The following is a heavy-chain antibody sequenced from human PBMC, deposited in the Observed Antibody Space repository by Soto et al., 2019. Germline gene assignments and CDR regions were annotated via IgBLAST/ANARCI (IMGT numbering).Heavy chain of an antibody. V-gene: IGHV5-51*01. CDR2: INPADSDI. D-gene: IGHD2-15*01. Sequence: GESLQISCKGSGYNFITHWIAWVRQMPGEGLEWMAIINPADSDIRYSPSFQGQVTVSVDKFINTAYLQWSSLKASDSATDYCTSPQSGGWDDFWSQGTRVTV. CDR1: GYNFITHW. CDR3: TSPQSGGWDDF. J-gene: IGHJ4*02.